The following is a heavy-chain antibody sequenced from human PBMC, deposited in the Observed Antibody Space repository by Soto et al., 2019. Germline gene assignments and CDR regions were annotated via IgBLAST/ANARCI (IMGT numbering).Heavy chain of an antibody. Sequence: SVKVSCKASGGTFSSYAISWVRQAPGQGLEWMGGIIPIFGTTKHAQKFQGRVTSTADESTSTVYMELSRLTSEDTALYYCARNNYYDSSGYYYFDYWGQGTPVTSPQ. J-gene: IGHJ4*02. D-gene: IGHD3-22*01. V-gene: IGHV1-69*13. CDR2: IIPIFGTT. CDR1: GGTFSSYA. CDR3: ARNNYYDSSGYYYFDY.